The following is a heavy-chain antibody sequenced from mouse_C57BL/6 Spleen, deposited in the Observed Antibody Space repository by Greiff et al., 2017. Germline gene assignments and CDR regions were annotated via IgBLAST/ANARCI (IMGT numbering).Heavy chain of an antibody. V-gene: IGHV1-69*01. CDR1: GYTFTSYW. CDR3: TSERTGPDYSFDY. J-gene: IGHJ4*01. CDR2: IEPSDSYT. Sequence: QVQLQQPGAELVMPGASVKLSCKASGYTFTSYWMHWVKPRPGQGLEWIGDIEPSDSYTNYNQKFKVKSTLTVDNSSTTAYMQLSILTSEDSAVYCCTSERTGPDYSFDYWGQGTSVTVSS. D-gene: IGHD4-1*01.